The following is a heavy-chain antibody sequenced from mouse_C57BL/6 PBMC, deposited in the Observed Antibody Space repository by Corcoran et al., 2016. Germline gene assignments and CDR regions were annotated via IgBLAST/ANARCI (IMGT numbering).Heavy chain of an antibody. CDR2: IDPEDGET. Sequence: EVQLQQSGAELVEPGASVKLSCTASGFNIKDYYTHWVKQRTEQGLEWIGRIDPEDGETKYDPKFQGKATITADTSSNTAYLQLSSLTSEDTAVYYCAREGIYYRAWFAYWGQGTLVTVSA. CDR3: AREGIYYRAWFAY. D-gene: IGHD2-1*01. CDR1: GFNIKDYY. V-gene: IGHV14-2*01. J-gene: IGHJ3*01.